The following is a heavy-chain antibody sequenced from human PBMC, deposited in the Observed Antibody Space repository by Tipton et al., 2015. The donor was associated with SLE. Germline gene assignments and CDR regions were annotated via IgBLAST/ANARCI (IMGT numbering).Heavy chain of an antibody. J-gene: IGHJ4*02. CDR2: INHSGGT. CDR1: GGSFGDDY. V-gene: IGHV4-34*01. D-gene: IGHD3-22*01. Sequence: LRLSCAVYGGSFGDDYWSWIRQPPGKGLEWIGEINHSGGTNDNPSLKSRVTISVDTSKNQFSLKLSSVTAADTAVYYCARVYYYDSSGYYYFFDSWGQGTLVTVSS. CDR3: ARVYYYDSSGYYYFFDS.